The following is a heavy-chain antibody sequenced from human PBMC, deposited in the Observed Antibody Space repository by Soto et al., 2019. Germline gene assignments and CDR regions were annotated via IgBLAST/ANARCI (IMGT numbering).Heavy chain of an antibody. CDR3: AKSRLWFGELSAFDY. D-gene: IGHD3-10*01. V-gene: IGHV3-30*18. J-gene: IGHJ4*02. Sequence: QVQLVESGGGVVQPGRSLRLSCAASGFTFSSYGMHWVRQAPGKGLEWVAVISYDGSNKYYADSVKGRFTISRDNSKNTLYLQMNSLRAEDTAVYYCAKSRLWFGELSAFDYWGQGTLVTVSS. CDR1: GFTFSSYG. CDR2: ISYDGSNK.